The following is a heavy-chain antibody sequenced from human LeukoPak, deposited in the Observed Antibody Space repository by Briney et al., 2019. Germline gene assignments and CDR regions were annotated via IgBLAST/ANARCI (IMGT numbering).Heavy chain of an antibody. D-gene: IGHD6-13*01. CDR2: IKQDGSEK. CDR1: GFTFSSYW. Sequence: GGSLRLSCAASGFTFSSYWVSWVRQAPGKGLEWVANIKQDGSEKYYVDSVKGRFTISRDNAKNSLYLQMNSLRAEDTAVYYCARDTSSWSNLYYYYYGMDVWGQGTTVTVSS. J-gene: IGHJ6*02. CDR3: ARDTSSWSNLYYYYYGMDV. V-gene: IGHV3-7*01.